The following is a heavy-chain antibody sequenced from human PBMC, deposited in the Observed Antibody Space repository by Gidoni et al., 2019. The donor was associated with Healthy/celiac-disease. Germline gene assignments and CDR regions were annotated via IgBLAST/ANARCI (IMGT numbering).Heavy chain of an antibody. CDR2: IIPILGIA. CDR3: ARVSGSSAYGMDV. Sequence: VLLVPSAAEVKQPRSSVKVSCKASGGPCSSYAISWVRQVPGQGLGWMGGIIPILGIANYAQKFQGRVTITADKSTSTAYMELSSLRSEDRAVYYCARVSGSSAYGMDVWGQGTTVTVSS. D-gene: IGHD2-15*01. V-gene: IGHV1-69*10. CDR1: GGPCSSYA. J-gene: IGHJ6*02.